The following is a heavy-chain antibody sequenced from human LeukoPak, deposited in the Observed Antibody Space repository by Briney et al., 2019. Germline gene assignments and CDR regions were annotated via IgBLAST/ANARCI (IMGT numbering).Heavy chain of an antibody. Sequence: GGSLRLSCAASGFTFSSYSMNWVRQAPGKGLEWVSSISSSSSYIYYADSVKGRFTISRDNAKNSLYLQMNSLRAEDTAVYYCARSSEQQLVTWFGYWGQGTLVTVSS. CDR3: ARSSEQQLVTWFGY. D-gene: IGHD6-13*01. V-gene: IGHV3-21*01. J-gene: IGHJ4*02. CDR2: ISSSSSYI. CDR1: GFTFSSYS.